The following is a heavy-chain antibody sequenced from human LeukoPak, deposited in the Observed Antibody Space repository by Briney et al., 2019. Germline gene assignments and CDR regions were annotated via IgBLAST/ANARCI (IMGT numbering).Heavy chain of an antibody. V-gene: IGHV4-59*01. Sequence: SETLSLTCTVSGGSISSYYWSWIRQPPGKGLEWIGYIYYSGSTNYNPSLKSRVTISVDTSKNQFSLKVNSVTAADTAVYYCAGSSSTAMVKDYWGQGTLVIVSS. CDR3: AGSSSTAMVKDY. J-gene: IGHJ4*02. CDR2: IYYSGST. CDR1: GGSISSYY. D-gene: IGHD5-18*01.